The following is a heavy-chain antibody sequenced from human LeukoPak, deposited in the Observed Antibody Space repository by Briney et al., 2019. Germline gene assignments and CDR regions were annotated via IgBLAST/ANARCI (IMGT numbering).Heavy chain of an antibody. J-gene: IGHJ3*02. D-gene: IGHD4-17*01. Sequence: SVVVSCKASGYTFTGYYMHWVRQAPGQGLEWMGGIIPIFGTANYAQKFQGRVTITADKSTSTAYMELSSLRSEDTAVYYCARKGATVTSDDAFDIWGQGTMVTVSS. V-gene: IGHV1-69*06. CDR3: ARKGATVTSDDAFDI. CDR1: GYTFTGYY. CDR2: IIPIFGTA.